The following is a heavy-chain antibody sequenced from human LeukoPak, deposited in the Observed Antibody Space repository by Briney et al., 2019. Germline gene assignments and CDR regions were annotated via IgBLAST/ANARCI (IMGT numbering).Heavy chain of an antibody. V-gene: IGHV1-46*01. D-gene: IGHD5-18*01. Sequence: ASVKVSFTASGYTFTSCYMHWVRQAPGPGMGWMGIINHGGGTTTYAQNFQGRVTMTRDTSTSTVYMELSSLRSEDTAVYYCARSLHRRGYSYGDYWGQGTLVTVSS. CDR2: INHGGGTT. CDR3: ARSLHRRGYSYGDY. J-gene: IGHJ4*02. CDR1: GYTFTSCY.